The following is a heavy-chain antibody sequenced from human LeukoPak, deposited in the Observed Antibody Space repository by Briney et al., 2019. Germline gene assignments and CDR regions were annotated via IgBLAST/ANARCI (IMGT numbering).Heavy chain of an antibody. Sequence: GASVKVACMDCGGTFSSYAISWVRQAPGQGLEWMGGIIPIFGTANYAQKFQGRVTITADESTSTAYMELSSLRSEETAVYYCASYYDGSGYFDPWGQGTLVTVSS. CDR2: IIPIFGTA. V-gene: IGHV1-69*13. D-gene: IGHD3-22*01. CDR3: ASYYDGSGYFDP. J-gene: IGHJ5*02. CDR1: GGTFSSYA.